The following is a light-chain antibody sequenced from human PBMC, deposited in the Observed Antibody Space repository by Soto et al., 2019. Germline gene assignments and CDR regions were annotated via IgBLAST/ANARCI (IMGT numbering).Light chain of an antibody. J-gene: IGLJ3*02. CDR2: LEGSGSY. CDR1: SGHSSYI. CDR3: ETWDSNTHKV. Sequence: QLVLTQSSSASASLGSSVKLTCTLSSGHSSYIIAWHQQQPGKAPRYLMKLEGSGSYNQGSGVPDRFSGSSSGADRYLTISNLQFEDEADYYCETWDSNTHKVFVGGTKLTVL. V-gene: IGLV4-60*02.